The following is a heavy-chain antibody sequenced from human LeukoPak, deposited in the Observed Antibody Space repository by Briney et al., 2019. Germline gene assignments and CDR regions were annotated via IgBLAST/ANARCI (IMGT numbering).Heavy chain of an antibody. CDR1: GYTFTSYD. CDR2: MNPNSGNT. J-gene: IGHJ4*02. CDR3: ARGSGGASEFDY. V-gene: IGHV1-8*01. Sequence: ASVTVSCKASGYTFTSYDINWVRQAPGQGLEWMGWMNPNSGNTGYAQKFQGRVTMTRNTSISTAYMELSSLRSEDTAVYYCARGSGGASEFDYWGQGTLVTVSS. D-gene: IGHD4/OR15-4a*01.